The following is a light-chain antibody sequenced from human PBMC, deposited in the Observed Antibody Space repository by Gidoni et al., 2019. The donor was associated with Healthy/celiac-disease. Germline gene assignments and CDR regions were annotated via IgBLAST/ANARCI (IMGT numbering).Light chain of an antibody. CDR2: EVS. Sequence: QSALTQPASVSGSPGPPITISCTGTSRDVGGYNYVSWYQQHPGKAPKLMIYEVSTRPSGFSNRFSGSTSGNTASLTISGLQAEDEADYYCSSYTSSSTLVFGGGTKLTVL. J-gene: IGLJ2*01. CDR3: SSYTSSSTLV. CDR1: SRDVGGYNY. V-gene: IGLV2-14*01.